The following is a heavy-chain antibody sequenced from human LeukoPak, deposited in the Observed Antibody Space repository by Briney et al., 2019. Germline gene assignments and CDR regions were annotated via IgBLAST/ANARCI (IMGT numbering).Heavy chain of an antibody. V-gene: IGHV4-30-2*01. CDR1: GGSISSGGYS. Sequence: PSQTLSLTCAVSGGSISSGGYSWSWIRQPPGKGLEWIGYIYHSGSTYYNPSLKSRVTISVDRSKSQFSLKLSSVTAADTAVYYCACSGSGYRKVVGFDPWGQGTLVTVSS. CDR3: ACSGSGYRKVVGFDP. D-gene: IGHD3-10*01. CDR2: IYHSGST. J-gene: IGHJ5*02.